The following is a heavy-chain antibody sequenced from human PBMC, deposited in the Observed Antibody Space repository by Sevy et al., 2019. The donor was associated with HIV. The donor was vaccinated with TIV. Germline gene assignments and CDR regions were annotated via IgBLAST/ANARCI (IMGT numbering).Heavy chain of an antibody. CDR3: AREGDYDSSGYYYGSGFDI. CDR2: ISYDGSNK. J-gene: IGHJ3*02. Sequence: GGSLGLSCAASGFTFSSYAMHWVRQAPGKGLEWVAVISYDGSNKYYADSVKGRFTISRDNSKNTLYLQMNSLRAEDTAVYYCAREGDYDSSGYYYGSGFDIWGQGTMVTVSS. CDR1: GFTFSSYA. V-gene: IGHV3-30-3*01. D-gene: IGHD3-22*01.